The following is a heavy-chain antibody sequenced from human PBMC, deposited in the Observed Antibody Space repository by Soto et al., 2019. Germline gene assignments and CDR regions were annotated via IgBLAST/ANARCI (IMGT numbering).Heavy chain of an antibody. CDR1: GFTFSGST. D-gene: IGHD3-22*01. V-gene: IGHV3-73*02. Sequence: EVQRVESGGGLVQPGGSLKLSCAASGFTFSGSTMHWVRQASGEGLEWVGRIRTKAHNYATQYAASVNGKFTISRDDSKNTAYLQMNSLENADTAMYYCTRPSDDRDSYDWYFDLWGRGTLVTVSS. CDR3: TRPSDDRDSYDWYFDL. J-gene: IGHJ2*01. CDR2: IRTKAHNYAT.